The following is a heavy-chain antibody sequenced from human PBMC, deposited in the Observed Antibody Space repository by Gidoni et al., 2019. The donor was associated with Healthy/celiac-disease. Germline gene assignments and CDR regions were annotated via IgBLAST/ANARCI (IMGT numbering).Heavy chain of an antibody. Sequence: EVQLLESGGGLVQPGGSLRLSCASSGFTFSSYAMSWVRQAPGQGLEWVSAISGRGGSTYYADSVKGRFTIYRDNSKNTLYLQMNSLRAEDTAVYYCAKDYYDSFGWFDPWGQGTLVTVSS. CDR3: AKDYYDSFGWFDP. V-gene: IGHV3-23*01. CDR2: ISGRGGST. D-gene: IGHD3-22*01. CDR1: GFTFSSYA. J-gene: IGHJ5*02.